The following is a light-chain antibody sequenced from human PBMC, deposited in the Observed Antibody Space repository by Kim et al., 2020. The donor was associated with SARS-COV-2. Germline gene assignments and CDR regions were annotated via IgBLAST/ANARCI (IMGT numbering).Light chain of an antibody. CDR2: GKN. J-gene: IGLJ3*02. CDR3: SSRDTTNNHVV. CDR1: SY. Sequence: SYATWYQQRPGQAPTLLIYGKNNRPSGIPDRFSGSSSANAASLTITGAQAEDEADYYCSSRDTTNNHVVFGGGTKLTVL. V-gene: IGLV3-19*01.